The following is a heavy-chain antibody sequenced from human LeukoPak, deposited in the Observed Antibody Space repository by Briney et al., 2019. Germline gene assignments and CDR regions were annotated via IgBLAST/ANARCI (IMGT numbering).Heavy chain of an antibody. J-gene: IGHJ2*01. V-gene: IGHV3-30-3*02. CDR2: ISYDGSNK. Sequence: GGSLRLSCAASGFTFSSYAMHWVRQAPGKGLEWEAVISYDGSNKYYADSVKGRFTISRDNSKSTLYLQVNSLRAEDTAVYYCAKSYGSESYLWYFDLWGRGTLVTVAS. CDR3: AKSYGSESYLWYFDL. D-gene: IGHD3-10*01. CDR1: GFTFSSYA.